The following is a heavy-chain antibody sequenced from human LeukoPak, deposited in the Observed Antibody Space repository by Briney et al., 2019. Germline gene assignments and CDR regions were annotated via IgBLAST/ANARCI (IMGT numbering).Heavy chain of an antibody. V-gene: IGHV3-53*01. CDR3: ARDFSSGYDWPTENGMDV. CDR2: IYSGGST. J-gene: IGHJ6*02. Sequence: GGSLRLSCAASGFTVSSNYMSWVRQAPGKGLEWVSVIYSGGSTYYADSVKGRFTISRDNSKNTLYLQMNSLRAEDTAVYYCARDFSSGYDWPTENGMDVWGQGTTVTVSS. CDR1: GFTVSSNY. D-gene: IGHD5-12*01.